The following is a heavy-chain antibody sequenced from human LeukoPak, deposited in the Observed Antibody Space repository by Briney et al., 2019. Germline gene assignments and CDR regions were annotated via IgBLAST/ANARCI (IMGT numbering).Heavy chain of an antibody. Sequence: PSETLSLTCTVSGGSISSGSYYWCWIRQPAGKGLEWIGRIYTSGSTNYNPSLKSRVTISVATSRNQFSLKLSSVTAADTAVYYCARDYYDSSGYYYGDYWGQGTLVTVSS. CDR1: GGSISSGSYY. J-gene: IGHJ4*02. D-gene: IGHD3-22*01. V-gene: IGHV4-61*02. CDR2: IYTSGST. CDR3: ARDYYDSSGYYYGDY.